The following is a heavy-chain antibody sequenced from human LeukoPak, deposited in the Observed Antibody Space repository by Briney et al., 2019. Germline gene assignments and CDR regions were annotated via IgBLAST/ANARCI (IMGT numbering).Heavy chain of an antibody. CDR2: IYYTGNT. Sequence: EXLSHTCTVSGDSITNYFWSWLRQPPGKGLEGIGYIYYTGNTNYKPSLTSRVTISVDTSTNQFSLRLRSVTAADTAVYYCARGRVAYSAYYFDYWGRGTLVTVSS. CDR3: ARGRVAYSAYYFDY. V-gene: IGHV4-59*01. D-gene: IGHD2-15*01. CDR1: GDSITNYF. J-gene: IGHJ4*02.